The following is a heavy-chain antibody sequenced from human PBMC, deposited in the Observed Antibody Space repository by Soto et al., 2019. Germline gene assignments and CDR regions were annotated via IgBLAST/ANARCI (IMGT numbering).Heavy chain of an antibody. D-gene: IGHD6-13*01. CDR2: ISGSGGST. CDR3: AKELVAAAGRSGGLDF. Sequence: EVQLLESGGGLVQPGGSLRLSCAASGFTFSSYAMSWVRQAPGKGLEWVSAISGSGGSTYYADSVKGRFTISRDNSKNTLYLQMNSLRAEDTAVYYCAKELVAAAGRSGGLDFWGQGTTVTVSS. CDR1: GFTFSSYA. V-gene: IGHV3-23*01. J-gene: IGHJ6*02.